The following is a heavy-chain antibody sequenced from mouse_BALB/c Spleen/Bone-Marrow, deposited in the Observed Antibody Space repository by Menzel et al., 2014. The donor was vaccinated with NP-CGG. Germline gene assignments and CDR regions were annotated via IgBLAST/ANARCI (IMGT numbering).Heavy chain of an antibody. CDR1: GSTFTSYW. Sequence: LQQSGSELVRPGASVKLSCKASGSTFTSYWMHWVKQRPGQGLEWIGNIYPGTGSTNYDEKFKGKATLTVDTSSSTAYMQLSSLTSEDSAVYYCARWLLLDYWGQGTTLTVSS. CDR2: IYPGTGST. D-gene: IGHD2-3*01. J-gene: IGHJ2*01. V-gene: IGHV1S22*01. CDR3: ARWLLLDY.